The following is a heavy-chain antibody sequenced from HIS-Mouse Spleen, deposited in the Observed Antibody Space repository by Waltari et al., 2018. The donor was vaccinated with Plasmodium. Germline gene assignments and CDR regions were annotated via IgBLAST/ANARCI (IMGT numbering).Heavy chain of an antibody. J-gene: IGHJ4*02. CDR1: GFTFSSYW. Sequence: EVQLVESGGGLVQPGGSLRLSCAASGFTFSSYWMSWVRQAPGKGLEWVANIKQDGSEKYYVDSVKGRFTISRDNAKNSLYLQMNSLRAEDTAVYYCARDRGYSSSWADYWGQGTLVTVSS. D-gene: IGHD6-13*01. CDR3: ARDRGYSSSWADY. CDR2: IKQDGSEK. V-gene: IGHV3-7*01.